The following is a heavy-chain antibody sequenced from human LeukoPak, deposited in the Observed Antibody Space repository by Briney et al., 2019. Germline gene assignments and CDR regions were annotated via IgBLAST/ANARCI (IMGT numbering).Heavy chain of an antibody. CDR1: GGTFSSYA. J-gene: IGHJ3*02. V-gene: IGHV1-69*04. CDR2: IIPILGIA. CDR3: GRNRIAVAVVYDAFDI. D-gene: IGHD6-19*01. Sequence: GASVKVSCKASGGTFSSYAISWVRQAPGQGLEWMGRIIPILGIANYAQKFQGRATITADKSTSTAYMELSSLRSEDTAVYYCGRNRIAVAVVYDAFDIWGQGTMVTVSS.